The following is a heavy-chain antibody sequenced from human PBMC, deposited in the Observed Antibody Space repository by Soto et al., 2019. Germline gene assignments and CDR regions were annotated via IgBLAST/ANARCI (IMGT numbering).Heavy chain of an antibody. Sequence: QVQLVESGGGVVQPGRSLRLCCAASGFTFSSYAMHWVRQAPGKGMAWVAVISYDGSNKYYADSVKGRFTISRDNSKNTLYLQMNSLRAEDTAVYYCAIEFVGNGFDPWGQGTLVTVSS. V-gene: IGHV3-30-3*01. D-gene: IGHD3-16*01. CDR2: ISYDGSNK. CDR3: AIEFVGNGFDP. J-gene: IGHJ5*02. CDR1: GFTFSSYA.